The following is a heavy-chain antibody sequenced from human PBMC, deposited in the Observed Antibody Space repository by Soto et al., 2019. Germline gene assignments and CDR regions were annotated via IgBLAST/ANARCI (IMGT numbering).Heavy chain of an antibody. D-gene: IGHD3-10*01. V-gene: IGHV4-34*01. CDR3: GKKKITALFDY. CDR2: INHSGST. J-gene: IGHJ4*02. CDR1: GGSFSGYY. Sequence: SETLSLTCAVYGGSFSGYYWTWIRQPPGTGLEWIGEINHSGSTNYNPSLKSRVTISVDTSKNQFSLKLTSVTAAGTAGYYCGKKKITALFDYWGQGTPVTVSS.